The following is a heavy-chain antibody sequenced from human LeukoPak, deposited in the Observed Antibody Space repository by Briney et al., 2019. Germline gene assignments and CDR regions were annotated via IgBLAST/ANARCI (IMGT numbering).Heavy chain of an antibody. J-gene: IGHJ5*02. V-gene: IGHV4-59*01. CDR3: ARGGNYWPQWWFDP. CDR2: IYYSGST. CDR1: GGSISSYY. Sequence: PSETLSLTCTVSGGSISSYYWSWIRQPPGKGLEWIGYIYYSGSTNYNPSLKSRVTISVDTSKNQFSLKLSSVTPADTAVHYCARGGNYWPQWWFDPWGRGTLVSVSS. D-gene: IGHD1-26*01.